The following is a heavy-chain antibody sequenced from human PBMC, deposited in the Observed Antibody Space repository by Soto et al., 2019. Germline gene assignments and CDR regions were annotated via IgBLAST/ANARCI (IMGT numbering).Heavy chain of an antibody. V-gene: IGHV4-39*02. D-gene: IGHD6-19*01. J-gene: IGHJ4*02. CDR3: VRREAVAGSQFDF. CDR1: GGSLSSGSFF. Sequence: SATLSLTCTVSGGSLSSGSFFWGWIRQPPGKGLEWIGHIYFTGTSSYSPSLKSRVTMFVDTSKNNFSLRLTSVTAADTAVYYCVRREAVAGSQFDFWGQGTLVTVSS. CDR2: IYFTGTS.